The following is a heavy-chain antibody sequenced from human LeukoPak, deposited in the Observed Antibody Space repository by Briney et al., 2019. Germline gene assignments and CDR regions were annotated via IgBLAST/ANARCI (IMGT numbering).Heavy chain of an antibody. Sequence: SETLSLTCTVSGGSISSGGYYWSWIRQHPGKGLEWIGYIYYSGSTYYNPSLESRLDISLDRSKDQFSLKLSSVSAADTAVYFCARITRHCSGGGCYSGVFDIWGQGTMATVSS. CDR2: IYYSGST. CDR3: ARITRHCSGGGCYSGVFDI. CDR1: GGSISSGGYY. D-gene: IGHD2-15*01. V-gene: IGHV4-31*03. J-gene: IGHJ3*02.